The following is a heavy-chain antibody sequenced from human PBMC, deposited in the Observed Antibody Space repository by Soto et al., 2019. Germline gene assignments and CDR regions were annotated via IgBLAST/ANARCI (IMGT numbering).Heavy chain of an antibody. J-gene: IGHJ3*02. CDR2: ISYDGSDK. CDR3: ARGRAPAVNRDGFDI. Sequence: QVQLVESGGGVVQPGRSLRLSCVASEFTFSSYDMHWVRQAPGKGLEWVAVISYDGSDKYYRDSVKGRFTVSRDNSKNRLDLQMNCLRGEGTSVYCCARGRAPAVNRDGFDIWGQGTMVTVSS. CDR1: EFTFSSYD. D-gene: IGHD6-13*01. V-gene: IGHV3-30*03.